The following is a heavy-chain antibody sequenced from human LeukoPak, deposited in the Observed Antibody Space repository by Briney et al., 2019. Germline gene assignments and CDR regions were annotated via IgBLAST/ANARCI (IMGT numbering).Heavy chain of an antibody. D-gene: IGHD6-19*01. CDR3: ARGPIAVAGIFYYFDY. V-gene: IGHV1-8*01. CDR1: GYTFTSYD. J-gene: IGHJ4*02. Sequence: ASVKVSCKASGYTFTSYDINWVRQATGQGLEWMGWMNPNSGNTGYAQKFQGRVTMTRNTSISTAYMELSSLRSEDTAVYYCARGPIAVAGIFYYFDYWGQGTLVTVSS. CDR2: MNPNSGNT.